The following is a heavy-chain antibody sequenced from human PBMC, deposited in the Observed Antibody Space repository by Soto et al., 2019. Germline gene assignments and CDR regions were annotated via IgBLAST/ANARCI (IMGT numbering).Heavy chain of an antibody. CDR1: GFTFSSYA. CDR3: ARHGTPLGVVIDY. CDR2: ISYDGSNK. J-gene: IGHJ4*02. Sequence: QVQLVESGGGVVQPGRSLRLSCAASGFTFSSYAMHWVRQAPGKGLEWVAVISYDGSNKYYADSVKGRFTISRDNSKNTLYLQMNSLRAEDTAVYYCARHGTPLGVVIDYWGQGTLVTVSS. V-gene: IGHV3-30-3*01. D-gene: IGHD3-22*01.